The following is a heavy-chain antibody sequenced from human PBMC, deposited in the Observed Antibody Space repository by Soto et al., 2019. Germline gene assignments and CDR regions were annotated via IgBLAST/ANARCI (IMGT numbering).Heavy chain of an antibody. D-gene: IGHD3-22*01. J-gene: IGHJ3*02. CDR3: ATAYVYDFENSNYYRDAFDI. Sequence: ESLKISCKASGYSFSFYWIGWVRQMPGKGLEWMAIMYPDDSDIRYSPSFEAHVTISADKSTCTAFLQWSSLKASDTAMYYCATAYVYDFENSNYYRDAFDIWGQGTLVTVSS. CDR2: MYPDDSDI. CDR1: GYSFSFYW. V-gene: IGHV5-51*01.